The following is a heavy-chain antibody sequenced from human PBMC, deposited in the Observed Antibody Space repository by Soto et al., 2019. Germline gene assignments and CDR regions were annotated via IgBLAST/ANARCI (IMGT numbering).Heavy chain of an antibody. Sequence: GGSLRLSCAASGFTFGSYGMHWVRQAPGKGLQWLAVISYDGKNKFHADSVRGRFTISRDNFRNTLHLQMNSLRADDTAVYYCAKHATRAPHYGNYPDYWGPGALVTVSS. V-gene: IGHV3-30*18. J-gene: IGHJ4*02. CDR3: AKHATRAPHYGNYPDY. CDR2: ISYDGKNK. D-gene: IGHD4-17*01. CDR1: GFTFGSYG.